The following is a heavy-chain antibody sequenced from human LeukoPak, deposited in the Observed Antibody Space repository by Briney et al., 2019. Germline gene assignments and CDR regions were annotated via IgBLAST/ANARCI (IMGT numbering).Heavy chain of an antibody. CDR1: NVSISSSY. J-gene: IGHJ6*01. CDR2: IYNTGSG. V-gene: IGHV4-4*09. Sequence: PSETLSLTCSVSNVSISSSYWSWVRQTPGKGPEWIGYIYNTGSGNYNPSLKSRVTISVDTSKNQFSLTLTSVTAADTATYYCARQASYSFYAMDVWGPGTTVTVSS. CDR3: ARQASYSFYAMDV.